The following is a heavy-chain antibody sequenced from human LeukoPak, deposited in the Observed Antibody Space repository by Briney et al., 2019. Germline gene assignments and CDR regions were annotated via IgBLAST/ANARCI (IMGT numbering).Heavy chain of an antibody. J-gene: IGHJ4*02. CDR1: GDSVSSSTYY. CDR2: IHNSVST. Sequence: SETLSLTCTVSGDSVSSSTYYWGWIRQPPGKGLGYIGSIHNSVSTYYNPSLKSRVTISVDTSKNQFSLRLTSVTAADTAVYYCASLKTGGLFDYWGQGTLVPVSS. CDR3: ASLKTGGLFDY. D-gene: IGHD2-8*02. V-gene: IGHV4-39*01.